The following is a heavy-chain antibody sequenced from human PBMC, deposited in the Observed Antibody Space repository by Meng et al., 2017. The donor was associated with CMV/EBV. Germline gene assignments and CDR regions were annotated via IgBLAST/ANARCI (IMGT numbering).Heavy chain of an antibody. D-gene: IGHD3-22*01. V-gene: IGHV4-59*01. Sequence: GSLRLSCTVSGGSISSYYWSWIRQPPGKGLEWIGYIYYSGSTNYNPSLKSRDTISVDTSKNQFSLKLSSVTAADTAVYYCARAGARGASRYSSGYYSIDNWFDPWGQGTLVTVSS. CDR2: IYYSGST. CDR3: ARAGARGASRYSSGYYSIDNWFDP. CDR1: GGSISSYY. J-gene: IGHJ5*02.